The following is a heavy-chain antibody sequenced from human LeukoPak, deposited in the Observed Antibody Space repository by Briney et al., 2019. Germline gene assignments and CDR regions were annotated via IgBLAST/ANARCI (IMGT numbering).Heavy chain of an antibody. CDR1: GFTFSSYW. J-gene: IGHJ6*02. CDR2: ISYDGSNK. V-gene: IGHV3-30-3*01. Sequence: GGSLRLSCAASGFTFSSYWMSWVRQAPGKGLEWVAVISYDGSNKYYADSVKGRFTISRDNSKNTLYLQMNSLRAEDTAVYYCARPENRVYYYYGMDVWGQGTTVTVSS. CDR3: ARPENRVYYYYGMDV.